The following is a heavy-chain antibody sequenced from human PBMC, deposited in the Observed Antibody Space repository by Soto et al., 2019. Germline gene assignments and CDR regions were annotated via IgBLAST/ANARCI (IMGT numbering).Heavy chain of an antibody. Sequence: ASVKVSCKVSGYTLTELSMHWVRQAPGKGLEWMGGFDPEDGETIYAQKFQGRVTMTEDTSTDTAYMELSSLRSEDTAVYYCATGGDSNHGDVGPCDYWGQVTLVTVCS. CDR3: ATGGDSNHGDVGPCDY. D-gene: IGHD4-4*01. CDR1: GYTLTELS. CDR2: FDPEDGET. J-gene: IGHJ4*02. V-gene: IGHV1-24*01.